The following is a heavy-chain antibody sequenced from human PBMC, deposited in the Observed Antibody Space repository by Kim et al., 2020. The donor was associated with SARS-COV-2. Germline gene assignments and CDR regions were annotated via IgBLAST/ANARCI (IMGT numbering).Heavy chain of an antibody. CDR1: GYTFTSHY. V-gene: IGHV1-46*01. Sequence: ASVKVSCKASGYTFTSHYVVWLRQAPGQGLEWMALINTSGGRTTYARKFQGRVTVTTDTSTSTVYMNLGSLRSEDTAVYYCARVLSLVVWDHWGQGTLVTVSA. D-gene: IGHD2-15*01. J-gene: IGHJ4*02. CDR3: ARVLSLVVWDH. CDR2: INTSGGRT.